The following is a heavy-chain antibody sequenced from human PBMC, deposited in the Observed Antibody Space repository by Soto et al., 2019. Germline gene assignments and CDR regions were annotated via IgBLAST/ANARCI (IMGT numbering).Heavy chain of an antibody. CDR1: GFTFSSYW. D-gene: IGHD3-3*01. J-gene: IGHJ4*02. CDR3: AIDPSFWSGYLPVVS. V-gene: IGHV3-7*01. CDR2: IKQDGSEK. Sequence: EVQLVESGGGLVQPGGSLRLSCAASGFTFSSYWMSWVRQAPGKGLEWVANIKQDGSEKYYVDSVKGRFTISRDNAKNSLYLQMNSLRAVDTAVYYCAIDPSFWSGYLPVVSWGQGTLVTVSS.